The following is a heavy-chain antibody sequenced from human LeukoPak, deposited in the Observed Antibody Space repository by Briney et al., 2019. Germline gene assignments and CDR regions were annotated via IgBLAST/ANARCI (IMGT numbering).Heavy chain of an antibody. J-gene: IGHJ4*02. D-gene: IGHD5-18*01. CDR2: ISGSGGST. CDR3: AKASGFSYGYPFDY. V-gene: IGHV3-23*01. CDR1: GFSFSSYA. Sequence: PGGSLRLSCAASGFSFSSYAMSWVRQAPGKGLEWVSVISGSGGSTYYADSVKGRFRISRDNSENTLYLQMSSLRAEDTALYYCAKASGFSYGYPFDYWGQGTLVTVSS.